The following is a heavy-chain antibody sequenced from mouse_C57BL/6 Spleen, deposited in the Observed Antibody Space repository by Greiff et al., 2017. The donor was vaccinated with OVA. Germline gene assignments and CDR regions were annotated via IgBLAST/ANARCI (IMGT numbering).Heavy chain of an antibody. CDR3: ARPYDGYFYYFDY. Sequence: EVKLVESGGGSVKPGGSLKLSCAASGFTFSSYGMSWVRQTPDKRLEWVATISSGGSYTYYPDSVKGRFTISRDNAKNTLYLQMSSLKSEDTAMYYCARPYDGYFYYFDYWGQGTTLTVSS. J-gene: IGHJ2*01. V-gene: IGHV5-6*03. CDR2: ISSGGSYT. CDR1: GFTFSSYG. D-gene: IGHD2-3*01.